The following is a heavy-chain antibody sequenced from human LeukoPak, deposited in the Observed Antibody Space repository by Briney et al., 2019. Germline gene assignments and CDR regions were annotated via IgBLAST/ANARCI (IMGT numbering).Heavy chain of an antibody. J-gene: IGHJ4*02. Sequence: GGSLRLPCAASGFTFSSYAMSWVRQAPGKGLEWVSDISGSGYNTYYADSLKGRFTISRDNSKNTLYLHMNSLRAEDTAVYYCAKGLIVGITTASDQWGQGTLVTVSS. CDR2: ISGSGYNT. D-gene: IGHD1-26*01. CDR3: AKGLIVGITTASDQ. CDR1: GFTFSSYA. V-gene: IGHV3-23*01.